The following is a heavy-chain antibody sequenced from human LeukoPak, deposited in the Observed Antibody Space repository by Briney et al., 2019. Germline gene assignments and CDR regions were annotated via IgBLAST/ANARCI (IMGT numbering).Heavy chain of an antibody. CDR2: ISYDGSNK. CDR3: ARDSMVSWHFDY. D-gene: IGHD5-18*01. V-gene: IGHV3-30*04. J-gene: IGHJ4*02. Sequence: GGSLRLSCAASGFTFSSYVMHWVRQAPGKGLEWVAVISYDGSNKYYADSVKGRFTISRDNSKNTLYLQMNSLRAEDTAVYYCARDSMVSWHFDYWGQGTLVTVSS. CDR1: GFTFSSYV.